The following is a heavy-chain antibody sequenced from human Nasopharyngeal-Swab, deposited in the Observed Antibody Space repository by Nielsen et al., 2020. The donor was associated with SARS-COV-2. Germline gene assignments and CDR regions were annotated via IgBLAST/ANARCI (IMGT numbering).Heavy chain of an antibody. CDR2: MNPNSGNT. CDR3: ARVRGRSSSFQGGMDV. J-gene: IGHJ6*02. D-gene: IGHD6-6*01. V-gene: IGHV1-8*01. CDR1: GYTFTSYD. Sequence: ASVKVSCKASGYTFTSYDINWVRQATGQGLEWMGWMNPNSGNTGYAQKFQGRVTITADESTSTAYMELSSLRSEDTAVYYCARVRGRSSSFQGGMDVWGQGTAVTV.